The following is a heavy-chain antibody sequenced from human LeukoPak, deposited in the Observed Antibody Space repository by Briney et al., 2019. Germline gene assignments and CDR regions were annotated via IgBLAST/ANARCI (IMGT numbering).Heavy chain of an antibody. V-gene: IGHV3-23*01. Sequence: GGSLRLSCAASGFTFSSYAMNWVRQSPGKGLEWVSAISGSGGSTYYADSVKGRFTISRDNSKNTLYLQMNSLRAEDTAVYYCAKLPYVEWLSLYYFDYWGQGTLLTVSS. CDR2: ISGSGGST. D-gene: IGHD3-3*01. CDR1: GFTFSSYA. CDR3: AKLPYVEWLSLYYFDY. J-gene: IGHJ4*02.